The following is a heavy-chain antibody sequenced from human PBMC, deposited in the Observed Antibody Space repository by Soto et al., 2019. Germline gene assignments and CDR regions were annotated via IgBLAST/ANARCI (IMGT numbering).Heavy chain of an antibody. V-gene: IGHV1-18*01. CDR3: ARGCDQWLVLGY. Sequence: ASVKVSCKAAGYTFTSYGISWVGQAPVRGLDWVGWISAYKGNRNYAQELEGRDTITTATPTSRAYMAVRRLRSDDTAVYFCARGCDQWLVLGYWGRGPLVTVSS. CDR2: ISAYKGNR. CDR1: GYTFTSYG. J-gene: IGHJ4*02. D-gene: IGHD6-19*01.